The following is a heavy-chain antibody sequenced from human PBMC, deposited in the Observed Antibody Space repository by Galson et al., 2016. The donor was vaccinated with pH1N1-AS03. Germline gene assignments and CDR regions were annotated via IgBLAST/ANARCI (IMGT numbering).Heavy chain of an antibody. CDR1: GFTLSHYG. Sequence: SLRLSCAASGFTLSHYGMHWVRQAPGKGLECVAVVSYDGSNKYYGDSVKGRFTIPRDNSKNTLFLQVNGLRPEDTGVYYCARESRGVGAIEVGFDPWGQGTLVTVSS. CDR2: VSYDGSNK. J-gene: IGHJ5*02. D-gene: IGHD1-26*01. V-gene: IGHV3-30*01. CDR3: ARESRGVGAIEVGFDP.